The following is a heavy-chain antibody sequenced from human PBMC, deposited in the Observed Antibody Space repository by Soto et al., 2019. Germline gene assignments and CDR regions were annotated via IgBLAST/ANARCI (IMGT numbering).Heavy chain of an antibody. CDR1: GYTFTIYG. D-gene: IGHD3-3*01. V-gene: IGHV1-18*01. J-gene: IGHJ6*03. CDR2: ISAYNGNT. CDR3: AGDPKGWSGANTNYMEV. Sequence: ASLKVSCKASGYTFTIYGISWVRQAPGQGLEWMGWISAYNGNTNYAQKLQGRVTMTTDTSTSTAYTELRSLRSDDTAVYYCAGDPKGWSGANTNYMEVWGKGNRVSVSS.